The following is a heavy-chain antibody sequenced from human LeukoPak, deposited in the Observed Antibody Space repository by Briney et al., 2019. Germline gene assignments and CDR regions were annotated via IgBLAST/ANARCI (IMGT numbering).Heavy chain of an antibody. CDR3: AKMYCSGGSCYFGDFYQPHFDY. CDR1: GFTFSSYA. J-gene: IGHJ4*02. Sequence: GGSLRLSCAASGFTFSSYAMSWVRQAPGKGLEWVSAISGSGGSTYYADSVKGRFTISRDNSKNTLYLQMNSLRAEDTAVYYCAKMYCSGGSCYFGDFYQPHFDYWGQGTLVTVSS. D-gene: IGHD2-15*01. CDR2: ISGSGGST. V-gene: IGHV3-23*01.